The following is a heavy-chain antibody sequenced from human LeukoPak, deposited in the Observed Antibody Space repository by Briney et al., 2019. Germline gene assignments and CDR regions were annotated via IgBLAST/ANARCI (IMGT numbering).Heavy chain of an antibody. CDR2: IYPGDSDT. Sequence: GESLKISCKAFGYSFNSYWIGWVRQMPGKGLEWMGSIYPGDSDTRYSPPFQGQVTISADKSMSTAYLPWSSLRASDTAMYYCARQAGEGDYFDYWGQGTLVTVSS. J-gene: IGHJ4*02. V-gene: IGHV5-51*01. CDR1: GYSFNSYW. D-gene: IGHD6-25*01. CDR3: ARQAGEGDYFDY.